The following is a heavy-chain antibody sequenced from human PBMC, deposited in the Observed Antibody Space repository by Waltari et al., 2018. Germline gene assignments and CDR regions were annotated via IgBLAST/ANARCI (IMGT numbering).Heavy chain of an antibody. CDR3: AAVATSDPKYYFDY. Sequence: QVQLVQSGAEVKKPGSSVKVSCTASGGTFSSSALRWVRPAPGQGLEWMGGIIPIFGTANYAQKFQGRVTITADESTSTAYMELSSLRSEDTAVYYCAAVATSDPKYYFDYWGQGTLVTVSS. D-gene: IGHD5-12*01. CDR2: IIPIFGTA. V-gene: IGHV1-69*01. CDR1: GGTFSSSA. J-gene: IGHJ4*02.